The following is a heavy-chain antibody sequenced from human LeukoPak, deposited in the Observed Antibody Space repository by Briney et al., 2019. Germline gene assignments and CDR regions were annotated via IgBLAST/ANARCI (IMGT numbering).Heavy chain of an antibody. CDR1: GFTFSSYA. V-gene: IGHV3-23*01. J-gene: IGHJ5*02. Sequence: PGGSLRLSCAASGFTFSSYAMSWVRQAPGKGLEWVSAISGSGGSTYYADSVKGRFTTSRDNSKNTLYLQMNSLRAEDTAVYYCAKRHCSGGSCYTWSVRWFDPWGQGTLVTVSS. D-gene: IGHD2-15*01. CDR3: AKRHCSGGSCYTWSVRWFDP. CDR2: ISGSGGST.